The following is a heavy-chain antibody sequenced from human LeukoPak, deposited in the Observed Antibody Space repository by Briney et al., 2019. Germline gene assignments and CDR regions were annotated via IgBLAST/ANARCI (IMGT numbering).Heavy chain of an antibody. CDR3: ARGGPNYGSGSYLGY. Sequence: GGSLRLSCAASGFTFSSYGMHWVRQAPGKGLEWVAVIWYDGSNKYYADSVKGRFTISRDNSKSTLYLQMNSLRAEDTAVYYCARGGPNYGSGSYLGYWGQGTLVTVSS. J-gene: IGHJ4*02. D-gene: IGHD3-10*01. V-gene: IGHV3-33*01. CDR2: IWYDGSNK. CDR1: GFTFSSYG.